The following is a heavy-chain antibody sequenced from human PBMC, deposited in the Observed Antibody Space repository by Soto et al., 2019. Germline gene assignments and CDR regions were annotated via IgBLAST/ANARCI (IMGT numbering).Heavy chain of an antibody. CDR2: FSSSGYTI. J-gene: IGHJ4*01. CDR1: GFTFSGYY. CDR3: ATGRGGRSED. Sequence: QVQLVESGGGLVKPGGALRLSCEASGFTFSGYYMTWIRQAPGKGLEWISYFSSSGYTIRYADSVEGRFTVSRDDAKKTLYLQMNSLRXXXXXXXYCATGRGGRSEDWGXGTLVTVSX. V-gene: IGHV3-11*01. D-gene: IGHD2-21*01.